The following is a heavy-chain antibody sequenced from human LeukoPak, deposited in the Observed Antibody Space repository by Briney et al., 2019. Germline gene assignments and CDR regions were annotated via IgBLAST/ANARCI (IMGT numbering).Heavy chain of an antibody. J-gene: IGHJ5*02. V-gene: IGHV4-61*02. D-gene: IGHD6-13*01. CDR3: ARVSRLAAAGYTNWFDP. CDR1: GGSISSDTCY. Sequence: SQTLSLTCTVSGGSISSDTCYWSWIRQPAGKGLEWIGRMYNSGSTNYNPSLKSRVTISVDTSNNQFSLRLSSVTAADTAVYYCARVSRLAAAGYTNWFDPWGQGTLVTVSS. CDR2: MYNSGST.